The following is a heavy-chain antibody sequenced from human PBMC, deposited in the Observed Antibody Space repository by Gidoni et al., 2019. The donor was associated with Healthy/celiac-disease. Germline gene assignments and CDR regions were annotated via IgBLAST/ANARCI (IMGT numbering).Heavy chain of an antibody. D-gene: IGHD3-22*01. CDR2: ISYDGSNK. V-gene: IGHV3-30*18. Sequence: QVQLVESGGGVVQPGRSLRLSCAASAFPFSSYGMQWVRQAPGKGLEWVAVISYDGSNKYYADSVKGRFTISRDNSKNTLYLQMNSLRAEDTAVYYCAKDVGGSGYYNYWGQGTLVTVSS. CDR1: AFPFSSYG. J-gene: IGHJ4*02. CDR3: AKDVGGSGYYNY.